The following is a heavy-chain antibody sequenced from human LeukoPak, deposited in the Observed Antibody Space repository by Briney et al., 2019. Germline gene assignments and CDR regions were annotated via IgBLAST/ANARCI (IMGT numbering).Heavy chain of an antibody. V-gene: IGHV3-43*02. D-gene: IGHD3-10*01. J-gene: IGHJ1*01. CDR1: GFSFDDYA. Sequence: GGSLRLSCAASGFSFDDYAMHWVRQAPGKGLEWVSIISEDGISTAYAESVQGRFTVSRDNRKNVLYLQMNSLTTEDIAFYYCAKDIGALIVSSECLHHWGQGTLVTVSS. CDR3: AKDIGALIVSSECLHH. CDR2: ISEDGIST.